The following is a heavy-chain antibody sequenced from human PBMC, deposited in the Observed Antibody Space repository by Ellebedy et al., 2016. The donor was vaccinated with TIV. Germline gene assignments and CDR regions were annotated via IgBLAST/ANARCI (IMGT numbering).Heavy chain of an antibody. CDR1: GFIFNNYW. J-gene: IGHJ4*02. CDR3: SSHVDTSMTH. D-gene: IGHD5-18*01. CDR2: IKEDGSEK. V-gene: IGHV3-7*01. Sequence: GESLKISCAASGFIFNNYWMSWVRQAPGKGLEWVANIKEDGSEKYYVDSVKGRFTISRDNAKSSLYLQMNSLRLEDTALYYCSSHVDTSMTHWGQGTLVTVSS.